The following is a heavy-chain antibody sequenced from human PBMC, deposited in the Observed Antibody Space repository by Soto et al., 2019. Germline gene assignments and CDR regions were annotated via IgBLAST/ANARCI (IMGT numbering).Heavy chain of an antibody. CDR3: ARTPVVVGTDY. CDR2: IYYSGST. Sequence: SETLSLTCTVSGGSISSSSYYWGWIRQPPGKGLEWIGSIYYSGSTYYNPSLKSRVTISVDTSKNQFSLKLSSVTAADTAVYYCARTPVVVGTDYWGQGTLVTVSS. J-gene: IGHJ4*02. CDR1: GGSISSSSYY. V-gene: IGHV4-39*01. D-gene: IGHD6-19*01.